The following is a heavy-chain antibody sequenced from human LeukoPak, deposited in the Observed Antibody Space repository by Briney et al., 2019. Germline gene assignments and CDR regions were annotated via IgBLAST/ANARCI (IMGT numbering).Heavy chain of an antibody. V-gene: IGHV4-31*03. J-gene: IGHJ4*02. CDR2: IYYSGST. D-gene: IGHD6-13*01. Sequence: SQTLSLTCTVSGGSISSGGYYWSWIRRHPGKGLEWIGYIYYSGSTYYNPSLKSRVTISVDTSKNQFSLKLSSVTAADTAVYYCARVGSGIAAAGPDYWGQGTLVTVSS. CDR1: GGSISSGGYY. CDR3: ARVGSGIAAAGPDY.